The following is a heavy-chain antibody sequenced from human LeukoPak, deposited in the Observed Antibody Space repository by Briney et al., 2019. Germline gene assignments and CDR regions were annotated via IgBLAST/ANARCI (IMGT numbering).Heavy chain of an antibody. CDR2: IYSSGST. CDR3: ARFYGAGSSDY. CDR1: GGSISTYY. V-gene: IGHV4-4*07. J-gene: IGHJ4*02. D-gene: IGHD3-10*01. Sequence: SETLSLTCTVSGGSISTYYWSWIRQPAGKGLEWIGRIYSSGSTNYNPSLKSRVTMSLDTSENQFSLKLSSVTAADTAVYYCARFYGAGSSDYWGQGTLVTVSS.